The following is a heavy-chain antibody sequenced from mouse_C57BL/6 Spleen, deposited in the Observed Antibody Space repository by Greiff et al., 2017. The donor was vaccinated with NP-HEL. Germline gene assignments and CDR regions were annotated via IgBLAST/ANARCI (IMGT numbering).Heavy chain of an antibody. D-gene: IGHD1-1*01. CDR2: IYPGSGST. V-gene: IGHV1-55*01. CDR3: AREENYGSSYRFAY. J-gene: IGHJ3*01. CDR1: GYTFTSYW. Sequence: QVQLQQPGAELVKPGASVKMSCKASGYTFTSYWITWVKQRPGQGLEWIGDIYPGSGSTNYNEKFKSKATLTVDTSSSTAYMQLSSLTAEESTVYYCAREENYGSSYRFAYWGQGTLVTVSA.